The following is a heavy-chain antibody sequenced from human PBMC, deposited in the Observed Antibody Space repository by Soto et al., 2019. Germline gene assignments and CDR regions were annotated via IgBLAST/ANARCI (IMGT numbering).Heavy chain of an antibody. D-gene: IGHD3-16*01. V-gene: IGHV3-33*01. J-gene: IGHJ4*02. Sequence: QVQLVESGGGVVQPGRSLRLSCAASGFTFSSYGMHWVRQAPGKGLEWVAVIWYDGSNKYYADSVKGRFTISRDNSKNLWSRKRNAVSAEDTAVCYGAGGGGGGSFDYWGQGTLVTVSS. CDR3: AGGGGGGSFDY. CDR2: IWYDGSNK. CDR1: GFTFSSYG.